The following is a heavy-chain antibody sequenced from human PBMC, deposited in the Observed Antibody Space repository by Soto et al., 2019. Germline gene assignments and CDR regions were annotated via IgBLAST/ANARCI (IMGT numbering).Heavy chain of an antibody. CDR3: ARVSGSYYYGMDV. V-gene: IGHV4-4*02. CDR2: IYHSGST. D-gene: IGHD1-26*01. J-gene: IGHJ6*02. Sequence: VQLQESGPGLVKPSGTLSLTCAVSDGSISSSRWWSWVRESPGKGLEWIGEIYHSGSTNYNPSLKSRVTISVDKSKNQFSLKLSSVTAADTAVYYCARVSGSYYYGMDVWGQGTTVTVSS. CDR1: DGSISSSRW.